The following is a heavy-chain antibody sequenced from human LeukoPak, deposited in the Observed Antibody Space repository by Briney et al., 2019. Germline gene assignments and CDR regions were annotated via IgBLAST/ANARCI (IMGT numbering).Heavy chain of an antibody. J-gene: IGHJ5*02. Sequence: GGSLRLSCAASGFTFSSYAMHWVRQAPGKGLEWVAVISYDGSNKYYADSVKGRFTISRDNSKNTLYLQMNSLRAEDTAVYYCAKDQSSGPYNWFDPWGQGTLVTVSS. CDR1: GFTFSSYA. V-gene: IGHV3-30-3*01. CDR3: AKDQSSGPYNWFDP. CDR2: ISYDGSNK. D-gene: IGHD2-8*02.